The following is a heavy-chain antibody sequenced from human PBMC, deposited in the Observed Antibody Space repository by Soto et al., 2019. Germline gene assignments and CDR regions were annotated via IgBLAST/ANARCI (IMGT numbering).Heavy chain of an antibody. V-gene: IGHV1-18*01. D-gene: IGHD6-13*01. CDR3: ARAPDAIAAAGTNNWFDP. CDR2: ISAYNGNT. J-gene: IGHJ5*02. Sequence: ASVKVSCKASGYTFTSYDITWVRQAPGQGLEWMGWISAYNGNTNYAQKLQGRVTMTRDTSASTAYMELSSLRSEDTAVYYCARAPDAIAAAGTNNWFDPWGQGTLVTVSS. CDR1: GYTFTSYD.